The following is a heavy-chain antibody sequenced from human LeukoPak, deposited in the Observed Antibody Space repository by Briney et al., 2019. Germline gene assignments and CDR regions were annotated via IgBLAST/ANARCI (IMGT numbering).Heavy chain of an antibody. CDR1: GFTFSSYA. V-gene: IGHV3-23*01. Sequence: PGGSLRLSCAAPGFTFSSYAMSWVRQAPGKGLEWVSAISGSGGSTYYADSVKGRFTISRDNAKNSLYLQMNSLRAEDTALYYCAKVGTAVALTGSWFDPWGQGTLVTVSS. J-gene: IGHJ5*02. CDR3: AKVGTAVALTGSWFDP. CDR2: ISGSGGST. D-gene: IGHD6-19*01.